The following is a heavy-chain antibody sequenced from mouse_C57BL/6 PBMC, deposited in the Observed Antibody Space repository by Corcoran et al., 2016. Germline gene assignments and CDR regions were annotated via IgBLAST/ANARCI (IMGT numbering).Heavy chain of an antibody. CDR1: GYTFTDYN. J-gene: IGHJ4*01. Sequence: EVPLQQSGPELVKPGASVKIPCKASGYTFTDYNMDWVKQSHGKSLEWIGDINPNNGGTIYNQKFKGKATLTVDKSSSTAYMELRSLTSEDTAGDYCARSGTTAPDHYAMDYWGQGTSVTVSS. CDR3: ARSGTTAPDHYAMDY. D-gene: IGHD1-2*01. V-gene: IGHV1-18*01. CDR2: INPNNGGT.